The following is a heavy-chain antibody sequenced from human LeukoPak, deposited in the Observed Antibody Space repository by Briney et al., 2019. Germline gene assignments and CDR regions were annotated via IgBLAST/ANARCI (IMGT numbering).Heavy chain of an antibody. J-gene: IGHJ5*02. D-gene: IGHD3-3*01. CDR3: ARDNPFPDFWSGYYRNINWFDP. CDR1: GGSISSGSYY. Sequence: SETLSLTCTVSGGSISSGSYYWSWIRQPAGKGLEWIGRIYTSGSTNYNPSLKSRVTISVDTSKNQFSLKLSSVTAADTAVYYCARDNPFPDFWSGYYRNINWFDPWGQGTLVTVSS. V-gene: IGHV4-61*02. CDR2: IYTSGST.